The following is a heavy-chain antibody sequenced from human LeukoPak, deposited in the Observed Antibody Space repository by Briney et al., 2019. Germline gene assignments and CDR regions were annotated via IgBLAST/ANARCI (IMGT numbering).Heavy chain of an antibody. J-gene: IGHJ3*02. V-gene: IGHV3-23*01. Sequence: GGSLRLSCAASGFTFSSYAMTWVGQAPGKGLEGGSAISGIGVSTYYADSVKGRFTISRDNYKNTLYLQMSSLRAEDTAVYYCAKDYRYCTSTSCYGDDAFDIWGQGTMVTVSS. CDR3: AKDYRYCTSTSCYGDDAFDI. CDR1: GFTFSSYA. D-gene: IGHD2-2*01. CDR2: ISGIGVST.